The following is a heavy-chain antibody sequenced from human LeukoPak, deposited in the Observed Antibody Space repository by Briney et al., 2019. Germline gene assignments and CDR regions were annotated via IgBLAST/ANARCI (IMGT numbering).Heavy chain of an antibody. V-gene: IGHV4-39*01. CDR3: ARLWSGLRPPDY. CDR2: IYYSGTT. J-gene: IGHJ4*02. CDR1: GGSISSSSYF. D-gene: IGHD3-3*01. Sequence: SETLSLTCTVSGGSISSSSYFWGWLRQPPGVGLEWIATIYYSGTTYYNPSLKSRVTISVDTSKNQFSLKLSSVTAADTSVYYCARLWSGLRPPDYWGQGTLVTVSS.